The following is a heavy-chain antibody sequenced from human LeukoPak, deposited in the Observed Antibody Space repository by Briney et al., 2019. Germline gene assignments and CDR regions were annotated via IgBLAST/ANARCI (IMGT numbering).Heavy chain of an antibody. Sequence: GGSLRLSCAVSGFTFNSYWMNWVRQAPGKGLEWVSYISSSSSTIYYADSVKGRFTISRDNGKNSLYLQMNSLRAEDTAVYYCASQLGDASDIWGQGTMVTVSS. CDR1: GFTFNSYW. CDR2: ISSSSSTI. CDR3: ASQLGDASDI. V-gene: IGHV3-48*01. J-gene: IGHJ3*02. D-gene: IGHD6-13*01.